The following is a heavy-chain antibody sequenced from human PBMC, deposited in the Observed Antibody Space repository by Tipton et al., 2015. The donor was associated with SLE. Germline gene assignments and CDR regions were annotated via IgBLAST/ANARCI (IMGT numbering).Heavy chain of an antibody. CDR2: IWYDGSNK. CDR1: GFTFSSYG. CDR3: ARGFVGGGYCDY. J-gene: IGHJ4*02. Sequence: SGFTFSSYGMHWVRQAPGKGLEWVAVIWYDGSNKYYADSVKGRFTISRDNSKNTLYLQMNSLRAEDTAVYYCARGFVGGGYCDYWGQGTLVTVSS. D-gene: IGHD1-26*01. V-gene: IGHV3-33*01.